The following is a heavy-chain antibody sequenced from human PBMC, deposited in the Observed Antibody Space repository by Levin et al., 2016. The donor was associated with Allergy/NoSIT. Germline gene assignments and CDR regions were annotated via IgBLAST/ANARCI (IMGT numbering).Heavy chain of an antibody. CDR1: GGSINTNY. V-gene: IGHV4-4*09. CDR3: AKFMAVGSSGLNVGFDY. Sequence: SETLSLTCTVSGGSINTNYWSWIRQPPGKGLEFIGHIHSSGATVYNASLKSRVTISLDTSKNQFSLKVTSVTVADTAVYYCAKFMAVGSSGLNVGFDYWGQGTLVTVSS. J-gene: IGHJ4*02. D-gene: IGHD6-6*01. CDR2: IHSSGAT.